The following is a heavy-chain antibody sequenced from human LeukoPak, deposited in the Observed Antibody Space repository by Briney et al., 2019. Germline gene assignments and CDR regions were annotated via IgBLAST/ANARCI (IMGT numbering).Heavy chain of an antibody. Sequence: ASVKVSCKPSGYTFTNYYMHRVRQAPGQGLEWVGIINPSDGTTRYAQKLQGRLTMTRDMSTSTVYMELTALTSDDTAVYYCARDYCGGDCHFDYWGQGTLVSVSS. J-gene: IGHJ4*02. CDR3: ARDYCGGDCHFDY. CDR1: GYTFTNYY. D-gene: IGHD2-21*02. V-gene: IGHV1-46*04. CDR2: INPSDGTT.